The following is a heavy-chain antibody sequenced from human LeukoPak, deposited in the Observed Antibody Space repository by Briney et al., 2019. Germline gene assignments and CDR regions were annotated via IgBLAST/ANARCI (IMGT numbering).Heavy chain of an antibody. CDR1: GGSISSSNW. D-gene: IGHD6-19*01. CDR3: ASEGIAVADLFDY. Sequence: PSGTLSLTCAVSGGSISSSNWWSWVRQPPGKGLEWIGEIYHSGGTNYNPSLKSRVTISVDKSKNQFSLKLSSVTAADTAVYYCASEGIAVADLFDYWGQGTLVTVSS. V-gene: IGHV4-4*02. CDR2: IYHSGGT. J-gene: IGHJ4*02.